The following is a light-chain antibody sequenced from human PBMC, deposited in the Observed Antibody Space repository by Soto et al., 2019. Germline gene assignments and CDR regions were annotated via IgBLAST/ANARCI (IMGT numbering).Light chain of an antibody. CDR2: AAS. CDR1: QRIAFY. J-gene: IGKJ3*01. CDR3: EKYDTAPFT. Sequence: DVQMTQSPSSLSASVGDTVTITCRSSQRIAFYLAWFQQRPGKAPNLLLSAASNLQSGVPSGFSGSGSGPDFTLTISSLQPEEFATYECEKYDTAPFTFGPGTRVDVK. V-gene: IGKV1-27*01.